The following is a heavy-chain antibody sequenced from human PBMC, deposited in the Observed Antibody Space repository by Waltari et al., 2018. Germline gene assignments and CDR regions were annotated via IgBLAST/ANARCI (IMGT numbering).Heavy chain of an antibody. CDR2: FEPEDGET. CDR3: ATGGQDSSGYYFDY. D-gene: IGHD6-19*01. CDR1: GYTLTALS. V-gene: IGHV1-24*01. J-gene: IGHJ4*02. Sequence: QVQLVQSGAAVKKPGASVKVSCKVSGYTLTALSMHWLRQAPGKGLEWMGGFEPEDGETIYAQKFQGRVTMTEDTSTDTAYMELSSLRSEDTAVYYCATGGQDSSGYYFDYWGQGTLVTVSS.